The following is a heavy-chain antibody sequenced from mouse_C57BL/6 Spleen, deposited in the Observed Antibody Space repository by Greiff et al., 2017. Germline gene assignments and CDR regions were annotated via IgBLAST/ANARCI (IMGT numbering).Heavy chain of an antibody. D-gene: IGHD1-1*01. V-gene: IGHV1-18*01. J-gene: IGHJ4*01. CDR1: GYTFTDYN. CDR3: ARVYGSSYGSAMDY. Sequence: EVQLQQSGPELVKPGASVKIPCKASGYTFTDYNMGWVKQSHGKSLEWIGDINPNNGGTIYNQKFKGKATLTVDKSSSTAYMELRSLTSEDTAVYYCARVYGSSYGSAMDYWGQGTSVTVSS. CDR2: INPNNGGT.